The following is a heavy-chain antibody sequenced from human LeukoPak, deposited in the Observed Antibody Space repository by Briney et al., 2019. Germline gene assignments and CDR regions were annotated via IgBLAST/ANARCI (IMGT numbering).Heavy chain of an antibody. CDR3: ARDLDCSSTSCYPYYLDY. J-gene: IGHJ4*02. Sequence: PSETLSLTCTVSGGSISSSYWSWIRQPPGKGLEWIGYIYDSGATYYNPSLKSRLTISVDTSKNHFSLKLRSVTAADTAVYYCARDLDCSSTSCYPYYLDYWGQGTLVTVSS. D-gene: IGHD2-2*01. CDR2: IYDSGAT. V-gene: IGHV4-59*12. CDR1: GGSISSSY.